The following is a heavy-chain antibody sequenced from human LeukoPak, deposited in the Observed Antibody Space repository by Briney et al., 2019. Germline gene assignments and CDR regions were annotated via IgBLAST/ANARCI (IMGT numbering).Heavy chain of an antibody. CDR2: IRYDGSNK. D-gene: IGHD3-3*01. Sequence: AGGSLRLSCAASGFTFSSYGMHWVRQAPGKGLEWVAFIRYDGSNKYYADSVKGRFTISRDNSKNTLYLQMNSLRAEDTAVYYCARVGDYDFWSGYVDYWGQGTLVTVSS. CDR3: ARVGDYDFWSGYVDY. V-gene: IGHV3-30*02. CDR1: GFTFSSYG. J-gene: IGHJ4*02.